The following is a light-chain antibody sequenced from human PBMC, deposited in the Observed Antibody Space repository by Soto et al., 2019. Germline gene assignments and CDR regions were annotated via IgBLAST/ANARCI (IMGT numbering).Light chain of an antibody. Sequence: QSVLTQPASVSGSLGQSITISCTGTSSDVGSHNLVSWYQQHPGKAPKLMIYEVTKRPSGVSDRFSGSKSGNTASLTISGLQTEDEADYYCCSYVDSSTFRYVFGTGTKVTVL. CDR2: EVT. V-gene: IGLV2-23*02. CDR3: CSYVDSSTFRYV. J-gene: IGLJ1*01. CDR1: SSDVGSHNL.